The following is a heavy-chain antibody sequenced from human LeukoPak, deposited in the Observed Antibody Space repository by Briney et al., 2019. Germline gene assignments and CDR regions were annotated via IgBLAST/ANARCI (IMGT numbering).Heavy chain of an antibody. V-gene: IGHV3-43*01. Sequence: GGSLRLSCAASGFTFDDYTMHWVRQAPGKGLEWVSLISWDGGSTYYADSVKGRFTISRDNSKNSLYLQMNSLRTEDTALYYCAKAATRGAWYAAGADYWGQGTLVTVSS. CDR1: GFTFDDYT. CDR2: ISWDGGST. J-gene: IGHJ4*02. CDR3: AKAATRGAWYAAGADY. D-gene: IGHD6-13*01.